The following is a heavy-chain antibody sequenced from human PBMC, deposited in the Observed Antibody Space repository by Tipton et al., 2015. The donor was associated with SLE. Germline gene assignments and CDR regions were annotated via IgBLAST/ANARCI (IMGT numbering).Heavy chain of an antibody. CDR1: GFTFSSYE. CDR2: IGSSASIK. D-gene: IGHD1-26*01. V-gene: IGHV3-48*03. CDR3: AREGGGYFDY. J-gene: IGHJ4*02. Sequence: SLRLSYAASGFTFSSYEMTWVRQTAGKGLEWVSYIGSSASIKSYADSVKGRFTISRDNAKTSLYLQMNGLRVEDTAVYYCAREGGGYFDYWGQGTLVTVSS.